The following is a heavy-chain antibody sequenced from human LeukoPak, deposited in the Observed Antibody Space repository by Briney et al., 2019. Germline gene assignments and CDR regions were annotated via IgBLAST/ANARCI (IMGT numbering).Heavy chain of an antibody. Sequence: GESLKISCKGSGYSFTTYWINWVRQMPGKGLEWMGRIDPSDSYTKYSPSFQGHVTISADKSITTAYLQWSSLKASDTAMYYCARLIDSSGYYLTFDYWGQGTLVTVSS. D-gene: IGHD3-22*01. CDR2: IDPSDSYT. J-gene: IGHJ4*02. V-gene: IGHV5-10-1*01. CDR1: GYSFTTYW. CDR3: ARLIDSSGYYLTFDY.